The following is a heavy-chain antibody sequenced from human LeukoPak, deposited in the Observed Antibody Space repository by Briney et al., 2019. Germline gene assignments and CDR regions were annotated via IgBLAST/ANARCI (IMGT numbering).Heavy chain of an antibody. J-gene: IGHJ4*02. Sequence: PAGTLRLSCAASGFTVSINYMSWVRQAPGKGLEWLSLIDSGGNTYYADSVKGRFTISRDNSKNTLYLQMNSLSAEDTAVYYCARVAFRSSSYISGIDYWGQGTLVTVSS. CDR2: IDSGGNT. V-gene: IGHV3-53*01. CDR1: GFTVSINY. CDR3: ARVAFRSSSYISGIDY. D-gene: IGHD1-14*01.